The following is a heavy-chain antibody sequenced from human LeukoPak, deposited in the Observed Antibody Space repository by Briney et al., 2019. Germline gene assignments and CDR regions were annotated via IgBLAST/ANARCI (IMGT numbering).Heavy chain of an antibody. Sequence: GSLRLSCAASGFTFRSFDMPWVRQPKGQGLEWVSTIGTASDTYYPGSVEGRFTLSRDNAKNSLYLQMNSLTAGDTAVYYCARGPPRGKYYYMDVWGKGTTVTVSS. CDR1: GFTFRSFD. D-gene: IGHD1-1*01. CDR3: ARGPPRGKYYYMDV. J-gene: IGHJ6*03. V-gene: IGHV3-13*01. CDR2: IGTASDT.